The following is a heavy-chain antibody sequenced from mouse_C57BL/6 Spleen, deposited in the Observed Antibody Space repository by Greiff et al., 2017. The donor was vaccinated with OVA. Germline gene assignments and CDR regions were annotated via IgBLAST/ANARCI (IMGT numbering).Heavy chain of an antibody. CDR1: GFTIKDYY. D-gene: IGHD2-1*01. Sequence: VQLQQSGAGLVQPGASLKLSCTASGFTIKDYYMHWVKQRTEQGLEWIGRIDPEDGETKYATKFQGKATITADTSSNTAYLQLSSLTSEDSAVYYCARGYYGNSPWFACWGQGTLVTVS. CDR3: ARGYYGNSPWFAC. V-gene: IGHV14-2*01. CDR2: IDPEDGET. J-gene: IGHJ3*01.